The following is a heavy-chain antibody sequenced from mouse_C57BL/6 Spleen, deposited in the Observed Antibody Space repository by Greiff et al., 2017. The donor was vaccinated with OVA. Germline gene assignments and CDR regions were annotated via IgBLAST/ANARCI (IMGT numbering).Heavy chain of an antibody. J-gene: IGHJ4*01. CDR3: ARGYGSSYGNAMDY. D-gene: IGHD1-1*01. CDR2: ISYDGSN. V-gene: IGHV3-6*01. CDR1: GYSITSGYY. Sequence: EVQLVESGPGLVKPSQSLSLTCSVTGYSITSGYYWNWIRQFPGNKLEWMGYISYDGSNNYNPSLKNRISITRDTSKNQFFLKLNSVTTEDTATYYCARGYGSSYGNAMDYWGQGTSVTVSS.